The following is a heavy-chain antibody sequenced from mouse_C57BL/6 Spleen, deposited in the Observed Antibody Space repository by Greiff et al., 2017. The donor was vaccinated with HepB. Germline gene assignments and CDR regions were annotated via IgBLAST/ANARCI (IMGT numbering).Heavy chain of an antibody. V-gene: IGHV1-54*01. Sequence: VQLQQSGAELVRPGTSVKVSCKASGYAFTNYLIEWVKQRPGQGLEWIGVINPGSGGTNYNEKFKGKATLTADKSSSTAYMQLSSLTSEDSAVYFCESQDSYDCDRGWFAYWGQGTLVTVSA. J-gene: IGHJ3*01. CDR1: GYAFTNYL. CDR2: INPGSGGT. CDR3: ESQDSYDCDRGWFAY. D-gene: IGHD2-4*01.